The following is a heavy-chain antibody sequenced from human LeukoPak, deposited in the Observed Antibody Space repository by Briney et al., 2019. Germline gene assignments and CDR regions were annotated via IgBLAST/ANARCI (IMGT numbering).Heavy chain of an antibody. CDR2: IYYSGST. Sequence: PSETLSLTCTVSGGSISSYYRSWIRQPPGKGLEWIGYIYYSGSTNYNPSLKSRVTISVDTPKNQFSLKLSSVTAADTAVYYCARGQWLVKEFDYWGQGTLVTVSS. D-gene: IGHD6-19*01. J-gene: IGHJ4*02. CDR3: ARGQWLVKEFDY. CDR1: GGSISSYY. V-gene: IGHV4-59*01.